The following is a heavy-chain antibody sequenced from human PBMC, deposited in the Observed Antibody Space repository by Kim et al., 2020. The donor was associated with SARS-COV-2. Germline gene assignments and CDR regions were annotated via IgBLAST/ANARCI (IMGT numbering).Heavy chain of an antibody. D-gene: IGHD5-12*01. V-gene: IGHV3-30*02. CDR2: K. Sequence: KYYADSGKGRFTISRDNTKNTRYLQRNSLRAEDTAGYYCTKPSSGYDFADYWGQGTLVTVSS. CDR3: TKPSSGYDFADY. J-gene: IGHJ4*02.